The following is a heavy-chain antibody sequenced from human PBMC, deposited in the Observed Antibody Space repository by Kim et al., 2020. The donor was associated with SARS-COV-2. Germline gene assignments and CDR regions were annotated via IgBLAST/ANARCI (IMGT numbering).Heavy chain of an antibody. CDR1: GFPFISYN. D-gene: IGHD3-10*01. CDR2: ISASSSSI. CDR3: ARGGGDGFPRQLDY. Sequence: GGSLRLSCAASGFPFISYNMEWVRQAPGKGLEWLASISASSSSINYADSVKGRFTISRDNAKNSVFLHMSGLRVDDTAVYYCARGGGDGFPRQLDYWGQGALVTVSS. J-gene: IGHJ4*02. V-gene: IGHV3-21*01.